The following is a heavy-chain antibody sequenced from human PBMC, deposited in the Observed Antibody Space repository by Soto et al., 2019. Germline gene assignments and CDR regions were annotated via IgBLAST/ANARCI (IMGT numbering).Heavy chain of an antibody. V-gene: IGHV1-2*02. J-gene: IGHJ4*02. CDR1: GYTFTGYY. D-gene: IGHD6-6*01. Sequence: QVQLVQSGAEVKKPGALVKVSCKASGYTFTGYYMHWVRQAPGQGLEWMGWINPNSGDTNYAQNFQGRVTMTRDTSISTAYMELSRLRSDDTAVYYCARSVSTIAARPDYWGQGTLVTVSS. CDR3: ARSVSTIAARPDY. CDR2: INPNSGDT.